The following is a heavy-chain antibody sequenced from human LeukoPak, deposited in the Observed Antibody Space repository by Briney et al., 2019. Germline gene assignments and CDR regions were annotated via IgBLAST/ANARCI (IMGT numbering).Heavy chain of an antibody. V-gene: IGHV3-74*01. CDR3: ATGSGSYYDS. Sequence: GGSLRLSCAASGFTFSGYWMHWVRQAPGKGLVWVSRINGDGSSTIYADPVRGRFTISRDNAKNMVYLQMNSLTAEDTAVYYCATGSGSYYDSWGQGTRVTVSS. CDR2: INGDGSST. CDR1: GFTFSGYW. D-gene: IGHD6-19*01. J-gene: IGHJ4*02.